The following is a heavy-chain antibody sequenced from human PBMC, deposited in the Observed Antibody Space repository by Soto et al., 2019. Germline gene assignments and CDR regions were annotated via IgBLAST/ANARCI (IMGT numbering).Heavy chain of an antibody. CDR3: ERARIIETFDY. J-gene: IGHJ4*02. D-gene: IGHD3-16*02. Sequence: QVQLLQSGAEVKKPGASVKVSCKASGYTFTNYVMQWGRQAHGQRREWMGGINAGNGNTKYSQKLQGRVTITRDTSPSIAYMELSRLRSEDTAVYSCERARIIETFDYWGQGTLVTVSS. CDR2: INAGNGNT. CDR1: GYTFTNYV. V-gene: IGHV1-3*01.